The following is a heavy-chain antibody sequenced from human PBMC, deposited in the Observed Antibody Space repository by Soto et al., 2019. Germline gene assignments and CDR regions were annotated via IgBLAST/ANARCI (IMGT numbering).Heavy chain of an antibody. V-gene: IGHV3-23*01. D-gene: IGHD3-10*01. J-gene: IGHJ5*02. CDR3: VKNSGWFNT. CDR2: IFGSGETT. Sequence: QVMQSGGGLIQPGGSLRLACTASGFPFSTTDMSCVRQAPGKGLEWVATIFGSGETTYYADSVRGRLTVSRDNFKNTVYLQMNSLRADDTALYYCVKNSGWFNTWGQGALVIVSS. CDR1: GFPFSTTD.